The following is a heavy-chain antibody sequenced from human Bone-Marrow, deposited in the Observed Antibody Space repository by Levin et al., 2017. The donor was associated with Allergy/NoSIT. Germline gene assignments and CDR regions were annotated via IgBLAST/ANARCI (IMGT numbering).Heavy chain of an antibody. Sequence: SVKVSCKASGFTFTSSAMQWVRQARGQRLEWIGWIVVGSGNTNYAQKFQERVTLTRDMSTSTAYMELSSLRSEDTAVYYCAAIRGRYYYDSSGYYSSSHYFDYWGQGTLVTVSS. D-gene: IGHD3-22*01. CDR3: AAIRGRYYYDSSGYYSSSHYFDY. CDR1: GFTFTSSA. CDR2: IVVGSGNT. V-gene: IGHV1-58*02. J-gene: IGHJ4*02.